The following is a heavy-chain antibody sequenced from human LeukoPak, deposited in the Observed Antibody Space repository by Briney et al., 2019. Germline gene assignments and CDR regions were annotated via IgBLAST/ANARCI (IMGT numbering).Heavy chain of an antibody. CDR3: ARHLGGNLHYSYYYMDV. J-gene: IGHJ6*03. Sequence: ASVKVSCKASGYTFHTYALNWVRQAPGHGLEWIGWINTNTGDPTYAQDFTGRFAFSLDTSVSTAYPEISGLRTEDTAVYFCARHLGGNLHYSYYYMDVWGKGTTVAVSS. CDR1: GYTFHTYA. V-gene: IGHV7-4-1*02. CDR2: INTNTGDP. D-gene: IGHD4-23*01.